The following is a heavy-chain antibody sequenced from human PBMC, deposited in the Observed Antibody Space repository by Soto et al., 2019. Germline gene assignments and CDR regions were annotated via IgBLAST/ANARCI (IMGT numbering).Heavy chain of an antibody. CDR1: GGTFSSYA. CDR2: IIPIFGTA. D-gene: IGHD4-17*01. Sequence: QVQLVQSGAEVKKPGSSVKVTCKASGGTFSSYAISWVRQAPGQGLEWMGGIIPIFGTANYAQKFQGRVAITADESTSTAYMELSSLRSEDTAVYYCAISVGDPQTYYYYGMDVWGQGTTVTVSS. J-gene: IGHJ6*02. CDR3: AISVGDPQTYYYYGMDV. V-gene: IGHV1-69*01.